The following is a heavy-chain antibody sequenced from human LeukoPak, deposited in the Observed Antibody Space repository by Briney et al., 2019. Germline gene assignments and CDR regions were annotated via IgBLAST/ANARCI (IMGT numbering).Heavy chain of an antibody. D-gene: IGHD3-22*01. CDR3: ARADCNMIVVPQGCYFDY. Sequence: GGSVSLFCAPSGLTFSSYAMHWVRQPPGKGLEGVAFISYVGSNKYYADSVKGRFTISRDNAKNTLYLQMNSLTAEDTAVYYCARADCNMIVVPQGCYFDYWGQGTLVTVSS. CDR2: ISYVGSNK. J-gene: IGHJ4*02. V-gene: IGHV3-30-3*01. CDR1: GLTFSSYA.